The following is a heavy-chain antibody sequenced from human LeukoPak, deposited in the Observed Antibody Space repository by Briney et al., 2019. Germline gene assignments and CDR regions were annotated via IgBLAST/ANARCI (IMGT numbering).Heavy chain of an antibody. V-gene: IGHV1-69*13. Sequence: SVKVSCKVSGYTLTELSMHWVRQAPGQGLEWMGGIIPIFGTANYAQKFQGRVTITADESMSTAYMELSSLRSEDTAVYYCAREAYCGGDCYLELDYWGQGTLVTVSS. CDR2: IIPIFGTA. J-gene: IGHJ4*02. CDR3: AREAYCGGDCYLELDY. CDR1: GYTLTELS. D-gene: IGHD2-21*01.